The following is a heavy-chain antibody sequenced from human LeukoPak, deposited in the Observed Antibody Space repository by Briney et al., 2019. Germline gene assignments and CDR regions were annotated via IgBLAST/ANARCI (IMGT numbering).Heavy chain of an antibody. J-gene: IGHJ6*04. CDR2: IYQSGST. CDR3: ARVLGAAAPGYYYYYGMDV. V-gene: IGHV4-4*02. Sequence: PSETLSLTCAVSGGSISSSNWWSWVRQPPGKGLEWIGEIYQSGSTNYNPSLKSRVTISVDKSKNQFSLKLSSVTAADTAVYYCARVLGAAAPGYYYYYGMDVWGKGTTVTVSS. D-gene: IGHD6-13*01. CDR1: GGSISSSNW.